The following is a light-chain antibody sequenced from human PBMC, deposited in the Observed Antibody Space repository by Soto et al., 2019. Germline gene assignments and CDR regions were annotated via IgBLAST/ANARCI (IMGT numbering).Light chain of an antibody. V-gene: IGLV3-21*04. J-gene: IGLJ2*01. CDR3: QVWDSSSDHRV. Sequence: SYELTQPPSVSVDPGKTARITCGGNNIGSKSVHWYQQKPGRAPVLVIYYDSDRPSGIPERFSGSNSGNTATLTISRVEAGDEADYYCQVWDSSSDHRVFGGGTKLTVL. CDR2: YDS. CDR1: NIGSKS.